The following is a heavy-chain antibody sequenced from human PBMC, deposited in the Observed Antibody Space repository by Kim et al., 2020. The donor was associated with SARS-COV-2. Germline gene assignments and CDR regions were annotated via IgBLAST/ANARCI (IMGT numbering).Heavy chain of an antibody. V-gene: IGHV4-31*03. Sequence: SETLSLTCTVSGGSISSGGYYWSWIRQHPGKGLEWIGYIYYSGSTYYNPSLKSRVTISVDTSKNQFSLKLSSVTAADTAVYYCARANPKWELLGTGAFDIWGQGTMVTVSS. J-gene: IGHJ3*02. CDR1: GGSISSGGYY. D-gene: IGHD1-26*01. CDR3: ARANPKWELLGTGAFDI. CDR2: IYYSGST.